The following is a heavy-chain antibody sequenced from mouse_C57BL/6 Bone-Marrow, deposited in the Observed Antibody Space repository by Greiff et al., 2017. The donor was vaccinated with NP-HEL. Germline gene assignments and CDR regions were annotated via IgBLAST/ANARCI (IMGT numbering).Heavy chain of an antibody. D-gene: IGHD4-1*01. J-gene: IGHJ1*03. Sequence: EVKLQESGGGLVKPGGSLKLSCAASGFTFSDYGMHWVRQAPEKGLEWVAYISSGSSTIYYADTVKGRFTISRDNAKTTLFLQMTRLGSEDTAMYYCLTGVDFDVWGTGTTVTVSS. CDR1: GFTFSDYG. CDR3: LTGVDFDV. CDR2: ISSGSSTI. V-gene: IGHV5-17*01.